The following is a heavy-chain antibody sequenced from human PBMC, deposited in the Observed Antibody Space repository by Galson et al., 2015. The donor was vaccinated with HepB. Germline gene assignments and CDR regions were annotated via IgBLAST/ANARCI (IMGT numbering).Heavy chain of an antibody. D-gene: IGHD6-6*01. CDR3: ARGGRSSEPPDLAHGMDV. V-gene: IGHV1-46*01. Sequence: SVKVSCKASGYTFTSYYMYWVRQAPGQGLEWMGIINPSGGSSGDAQKFQGRVTMTRDTSTSTVYMELRSLRSEDTAVYYCARGGRSSEPPDLAHGMDVWGQGTTVTVSS. J-gene: IGHJ6*02. CDR1: GYTFTSYY. CDR2: INPSGGSS.